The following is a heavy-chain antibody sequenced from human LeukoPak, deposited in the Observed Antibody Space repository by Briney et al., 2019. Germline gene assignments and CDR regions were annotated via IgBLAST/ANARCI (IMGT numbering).Heavy chain of an antibody. Sequence: GGSLRLSCAASGLTVSSYMSWVRQAPGKGLEWVSVIYSGGSIYYADSVKGRFTISRDKSKNTLYLQMNSLRAEDTAVYYCAKSASLLWFGELLNYFDYWGQGTLVTVSS. V-gene: IGHV3-66*01. J-gene: IGHJ4*02. CDR1: GLTVSSY. D-gene: IGHD3-10*01. CDR3: AKSASLLWFGELLNYFDY. CDR2: IYSGGSI.